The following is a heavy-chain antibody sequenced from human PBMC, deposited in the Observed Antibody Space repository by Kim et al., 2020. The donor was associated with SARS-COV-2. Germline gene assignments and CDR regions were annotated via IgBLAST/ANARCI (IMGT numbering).Heavy chain of an antibody. CDR2: ISSSGSTI. D-gene: IGHD7-27*01. J-gene: IGHJ6*02. CDR3: ARDGPGLGYYYYGMDV. Sequence: GGSLRLSCAASGFTSSSYEMNWVRQAPGKGLEWVSYISSSGSTIYYADSVKGRFTISRDNAKNSLYLQMNSLRAEDTAVYYCARDGPGLGYYYYGMDVWGQGTTVTVSS. CDR1: GFTSSSYE. V-gene: IGHV3-48*03.